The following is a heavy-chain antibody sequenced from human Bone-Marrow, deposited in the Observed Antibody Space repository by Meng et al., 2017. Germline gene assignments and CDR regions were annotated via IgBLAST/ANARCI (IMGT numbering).Heavy chain of an antibody. Sequence: QVQLQESGPGLVKPSGILSLTCAASGGFISSSNWWSWVRQPPGKGLGWIGEIYHSGSTNYNPSLKSRVTISVDKSKNQFSLKLSSVTAADTAVYYCARVSLQATIAAAGVVWFDPWGQGTLVTVSS. J-gene: IGHJ5*02. CDR1: GGFISSSNW. CDR3: ARVSLQATIAAAGVVWFDP. V-gene: IGHV4-4*02. D-gene: IGHD6-13*01. CDR2: IYHSGST.